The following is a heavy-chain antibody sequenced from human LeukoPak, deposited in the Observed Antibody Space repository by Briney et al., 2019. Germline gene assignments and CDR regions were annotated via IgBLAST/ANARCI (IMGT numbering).Heavy chain of an antibody. V-gene: IGHV3-7*01. CDR3: ARATDHGFDN. CDR2: IDQGGGQR. Sequence: AGVSLRLSCAASGFTFSSHWISWLRQAPGKGLEWVANIDQGGGQRYYLGSVQGRFTISRDNTKNSLYLQMNSMRPEDTAVYFCARATDHGFDNWGQGTMVTVSS. J-gene: IGHJ3*02. CDR1: GFTFSSHW.